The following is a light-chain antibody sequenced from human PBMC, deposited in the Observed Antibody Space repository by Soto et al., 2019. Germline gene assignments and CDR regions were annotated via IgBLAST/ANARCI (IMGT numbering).Light chain of an antibody. Sequence: DIQMTQSPSSLSAFIGDRVTITCRASQGISKYLAWYQQKPGKVPKVLIYGTVTLQSGVPSRFSGSGSGTDFNLTISSLQPEDVETYYCQKYNSAPWTLGQGTKVDIK. CDR1: QGISKY. CDR2: GTV. V-gene: IGKV1-27*01. CDR3: QKYNSAPWT. J-gene: IGKJ1*01.